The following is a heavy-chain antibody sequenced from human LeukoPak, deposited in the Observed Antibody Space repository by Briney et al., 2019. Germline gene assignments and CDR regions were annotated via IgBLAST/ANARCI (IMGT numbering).Heavy chain of an antibody. CDR3: ARFLRDWYFDL. J-gene: IGHJ2*01. CDR2: IYYSGST. CDR1: GGSISSYY. V-gene: IGHV4-59*01. D-gene: IGHD3-16*01. Sequence: SETLSLTCTVSGGSISSYYWSWIRQPPGKGLEWIGYIYYSGSTNYNPSLKSRVTISVDTSKNQFSLKLSSVTAADTAVYYCARFLRDWYFDLWGRGTLVTVSS.